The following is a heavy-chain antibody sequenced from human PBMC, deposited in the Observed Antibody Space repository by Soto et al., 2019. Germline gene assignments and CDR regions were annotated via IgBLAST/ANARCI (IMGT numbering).Heavy chain of an antibody. CDR3: ARDLDGIGWYDWFDP. CDR2: INAGNGNT. Sequence: GASVKVSCKASGYTFSSYSIHWVRQAPGQRLEWLGWINAGNGNTKYSQKFQDRVTITRDTFATTAYMELSSLTSEDTAVYYCARDLDGIGWYDWFDPWGQGTLVTSPQ. CDR1: GYTFSSYS. V-gene: IGHV1-3*01. J-gene: IGHJ5*02. D-gene: IGHD6-19*01.